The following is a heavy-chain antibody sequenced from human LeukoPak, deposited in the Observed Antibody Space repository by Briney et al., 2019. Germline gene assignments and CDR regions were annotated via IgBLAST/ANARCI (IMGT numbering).Heavy chain of an antibody. D-gene: IGHD2-15*01. CDR1: GYTFTSYY. CDR3: ARNSGSGFDY. V-gene: IGHV1-46*01. CDR2: IDPSSGST. J-gene: IGHJ4*02. Sequence: ASVKVSCKASGYTFTSYYIVWVRQAPGQGLEWMGRIDPSSGSTSYAQKFQGRVTMTRGTSTSTVYMELSSLISEDTAVYYCARNSGSGFDYWGQGTLVTVSS.